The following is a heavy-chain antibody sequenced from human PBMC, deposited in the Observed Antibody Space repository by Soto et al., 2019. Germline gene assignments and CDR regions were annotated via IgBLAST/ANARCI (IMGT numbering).Heavy chain of an antibody. D-gene: IGHD4-17*01. CDR2: IYYSGST. CDR1: GGSISSYY. V-gene: IGHV4-59*01. Sequence: SETLCVTCTASGGSISSYYWSWIRQPPGKGLEWIGYIYYSGSTNYNPSLKSRVTISVDTSKNQFSLKLSSVTAADTAVYYCARGSYGDYANAFDIWGQGTMVTVSS. CDR3: ARGSYGDYANAFDI. J-gene: IGHJ3*02.